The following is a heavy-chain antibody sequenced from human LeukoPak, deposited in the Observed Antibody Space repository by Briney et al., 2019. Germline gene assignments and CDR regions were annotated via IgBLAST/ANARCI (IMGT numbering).Heavy chain of an antibody. D-gene: IGHD3-22*01. V-gene: IGHV5-51*01. CDR1: GYSFATHW. Sequence: GESLKISCKGSGYSFATHWIAWVRQVPGKGLEWIGVIYPVDSDTRYSPSFQGQVTISADKSTSTAYLQWSSLKASDTAMYYCARTNYYETSGWASGLSPFDMWGRGTMVTVSS. CDR3: ARTNYYETSGWASGLSPFDM. CDR2: IYPVDSDT. J-gene: IGHJ3*02.